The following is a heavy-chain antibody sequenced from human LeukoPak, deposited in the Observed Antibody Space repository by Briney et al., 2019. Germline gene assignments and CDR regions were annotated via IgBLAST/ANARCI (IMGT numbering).Heavy chain of an antibody. V-gene: IGHV3-11*01. Sequence: GGSLRHSCAASGFTFNDYYMSWIRQAPGKGLEWVSYISSSGSTIYYADSVKGRFTISRDDAKNSLYLQMNSLRAEDTAVYYCARVYGPSDLESLLDNNWFDPWGQGTLATVSS. CDR1: GFTFNDYY. J-gene: IGHJ5*02. D-gene: IGHD3-3*01. CDR3: ARVYGPSDLESLLDNNWFDP. CDR2: ISSSGSTI.